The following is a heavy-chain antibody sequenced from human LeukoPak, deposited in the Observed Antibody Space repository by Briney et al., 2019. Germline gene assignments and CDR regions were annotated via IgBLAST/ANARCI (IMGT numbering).Heavy chain of an antibody. Sequence: PSETLSHTCTVSGGSSSSSRYYWGWIRQPPGKGLEWIGSIYYSGSTYYNPSLKSRVTISVDTSKNQFSLKLSSVTAADTAVYYCARHPYQLLWSSWFDPWGQGTLVTVSS. J-gene: IGHJ5*02. CDR2: IYYSGST. V-gene: IGHV4-39*01. CDR3: ARHPYQLLWSSWFDP. D-gene: IGHD2-2*01. CDR1: GGSSSSSRYY.